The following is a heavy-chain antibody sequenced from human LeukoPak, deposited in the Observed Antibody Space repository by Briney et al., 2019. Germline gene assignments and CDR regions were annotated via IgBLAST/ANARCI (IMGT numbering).Heavy chain of an antibody. CDR2: ISYDGSNK. D-gene: IGHD7-27*01. Sequence: PGRSLRLSCAASEFTFSSYGMHWVRQAPGKGLEWVAVISYDGSNKYYADSVKGRFTISRDNSKNTLYLQMNSLRAEDTAVYYCARQDWGPGGVDYWGQGTLVTVSS. V-gene: IGHV3-30*03. J-gene: IGHJ4*02. CDR3: ARQDWGPGGVDY. CDR1: EFTFSSYG.